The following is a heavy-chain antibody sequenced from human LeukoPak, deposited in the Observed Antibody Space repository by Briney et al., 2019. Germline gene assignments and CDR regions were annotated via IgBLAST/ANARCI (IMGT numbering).Heavy chain of an antibody. Sequence: GGSLRLSWAASGFTFSSYAMHWVRQAPDKGLEWVAVISYDGSNKYYADSVKGRFTISRDNSKNTLYLQMNSLRAEDTAVYYCARDRAAAGFDAFDIWGQGTMVTVSS. CDR2: ISYDGSNK. J-gene: IGHJ3*02. D-gene: IGHD6-13*01. V-gene: IGHV3-30*04. CDR3: ARDRAAAGFDAFDI. CDR1: GFTFSSYA.